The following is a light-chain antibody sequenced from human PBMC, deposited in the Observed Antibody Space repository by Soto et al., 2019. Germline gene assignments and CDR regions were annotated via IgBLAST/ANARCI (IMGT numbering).Light chain of an antibody. V-gene: IGLV2-14*01. CDR1: NSDVGAYYF. Sequence: QYALTQPASVSGSPGQSITISCTGSNSDVGAYYFVSWYQQLPGKAPKLMIHDVSSRPSGVSNRFSGSKSGNTASLTISGLRAEDEANYYCSSYTSDNTYVFGTGTKLTVL. CDR3: SSYTSDNTYV. J-gene: IGLJ1*01. CDR2: DVS.